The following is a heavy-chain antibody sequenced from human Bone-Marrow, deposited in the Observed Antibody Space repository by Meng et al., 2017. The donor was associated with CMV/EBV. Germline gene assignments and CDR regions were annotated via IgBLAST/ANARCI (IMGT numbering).Heavy chain of an antibody. D-gene: IGHD3-3*01. J-gene: IGHJ6*02. CDR3: ARDLEAYDFWSGYNYYYYGMDV. CDR1: GGTFSSYA. CDR2: IIPIFGTA. Sequence: SVKVSCKASGGTFSSYAISWVRQAPGQGLEWMGGIIPIFGTANYAQKFQGRVTITTDESTSTAYMELSSLRSEDTAVYYCARDLEAYDFWSGYNYYYYGMDVWGQGTTVTVSS. V-gene: IGHV1-69*05.